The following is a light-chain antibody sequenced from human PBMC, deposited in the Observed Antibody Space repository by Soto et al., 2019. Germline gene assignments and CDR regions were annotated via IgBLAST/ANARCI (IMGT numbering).Light chain of an antibody. Sequence: VLTQPRSVSGSPGQSVIISCSDVGDYNTVSWYQHHPGKAPKLMIYDVSRRPSGVPHRFSGSQSGNTASLTISGLQAEDEADYYCCSYAGTYVFGTGTKVTVL. J-gene: IGLJ1*01. CDR3: CSYAGTYV. CDR1: DVGDYNT. V-gene: IGLV2-11*01. CDR2: DVS.